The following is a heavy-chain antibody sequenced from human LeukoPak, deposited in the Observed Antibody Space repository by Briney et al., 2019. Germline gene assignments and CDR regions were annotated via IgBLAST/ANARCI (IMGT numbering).Heavy chain of an antibody. CDR1: GFTFSNYW. CDR3: ASGRGVNGDY. J-gene: IGHJ4*02. V-gene: IGHV3-74*01. D-gene: IGHD3-10*01. CDR2: INSDETST. Sequence: GGSLRLSCAASGFTFSNYWMHWVRQAPGKGLVWVSRINSDETSTSYADSVRGRFTISRDNAKNTLYLQMNSLRAEDTAVYYCASGRGVNGDYWGQGTLVTVSS.